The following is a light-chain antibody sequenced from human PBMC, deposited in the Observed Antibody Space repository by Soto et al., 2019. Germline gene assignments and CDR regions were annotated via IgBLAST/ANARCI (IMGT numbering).Light chain of an antibody. V-gene: IGKV3D-20*01. CDR3: QQFGNSPT. Sequence: DIGLTQSPATLSSSPGERVTLSCGASQSLTNNFLAWYQQRPGLPPRLLLFDAFTRASAGPDRFSGSGSGTDFTLTISRLEPEDFAVYDCQQFGNSPTFGGGTKVEFK. J-gene: IGKJ4*01. CDR2: DAF. CDR1: QSLTNNF.